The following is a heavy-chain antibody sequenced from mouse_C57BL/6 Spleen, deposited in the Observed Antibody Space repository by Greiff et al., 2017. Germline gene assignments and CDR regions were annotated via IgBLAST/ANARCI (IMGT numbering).Heavy chain of an antibody. J-gene: IGHJ1*03. CDR2: ISSGSSTI. Sequence: DVQLVESGGGLVKPGGSLKLSCAASGFTFSDYGMHWVRQAPEKGLEWVAYISSGSSTIYYADTVKGRFTISRDNAKNTLFLQMTSLRSEDTAMYYCARSDYYGSSHRYFDVWGTGTTVTVSS. CDR3: ARSDYYGSSHRYFDV. D-gene: IGHD1-1*01. V-gene: IGHV5-17*01. CDR1: GFTFSDYG.